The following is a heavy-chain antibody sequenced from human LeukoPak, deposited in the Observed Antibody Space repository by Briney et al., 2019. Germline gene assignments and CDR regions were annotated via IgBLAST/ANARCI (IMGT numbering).Heavy chain of an antibody. D-gene: IGHD5-18*01. V-gene: IGHV1-69*13. Sequence: GASVKVSCKASGGTFTSYAISWVRQAPGQGLEWMGGIIPIFGTANYAQKFQGRVTITADESTSTAYMELSSLRSEDTAVYYCARDPGYSYGIVFDYWGQGTLVTVSS. CDR1: GGTFTSYA. CDR2: IIPIFGTA. CDR3: ARDPGYSYGIVFDY. J-gene: IGHJ4*02.